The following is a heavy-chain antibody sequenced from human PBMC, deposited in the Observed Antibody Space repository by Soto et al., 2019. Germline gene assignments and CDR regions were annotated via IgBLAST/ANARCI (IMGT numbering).Heavy chain of an antibody. D-gene: IGHD5-18*01. Sequence: EEQLLESGGGLVQPGGSLRLSCATSGFTFSSFAMSWVRQAPGKGLEWVSSISGSGGATYYADSVRGRSTISRDNSKNTLFLQMGGLTADDTAVYYCAQCRALGTGFGYGNYYGIDVWGHGTTVTVSS. V-gene: IGHV3-23*01. CDR1: GFTFSSFA. J-gene: IGHJ6*02. CDR3: AQCRALGTGFGYGNYYGIDV. CDR2: ISGSGGAT.